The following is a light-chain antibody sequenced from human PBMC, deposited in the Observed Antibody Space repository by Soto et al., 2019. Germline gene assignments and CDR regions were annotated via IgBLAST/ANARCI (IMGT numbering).Light chain of an antibody. J-gene: IGLJ3*02. Sequence: ALTQPASVSGSPGQSITISCTGTSSDVGGYTYVSWYQQHPGKAPKLMIYEVSYRPSGVSNRFSGSKSGNTASLTISGLQAEDEADYYCSSYTSSSTWVFGGGTKLTVL. CDR3: SSYTSSSTWV. CDR2: EVS. CDR1: SSDVGGYTY. V-gene: IGLV2-14*01.